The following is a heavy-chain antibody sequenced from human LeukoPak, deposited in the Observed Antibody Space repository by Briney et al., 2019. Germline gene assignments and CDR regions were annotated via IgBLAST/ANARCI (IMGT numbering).Heavy chain of an antibody. CDR2: IYSSGST. CDR1: GGSISSYY. V-gene: IGHV4-59*01. CDR3: ARTIRDSYHLGYYLDY. J-gene: IGHJ4*02. D-gene: IGHD3-16*01. Sequence: SETLSLTCTVSGGSISSYYWSWIRQPPGKGLQWIGYIYSSGSTNYNPSLKSRGTISVDTSKNQFSLKLTSVTAADTAVYYCARTIRDSYHLGYYLDYWGQGTLVTVFS.